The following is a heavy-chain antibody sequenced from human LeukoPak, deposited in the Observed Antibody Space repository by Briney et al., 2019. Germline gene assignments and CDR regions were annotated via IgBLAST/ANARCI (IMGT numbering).Heavy chain of an antibody. V-gene: IGHV4-31*03. Sequence: PSETLSLTCTVSGGSISSGGYYWSWIRQHPGKGLEWIGYIYYSGSTYYNPSLKSRVTISVDTSKNQFSLKLSSVTAADTAVYYCARDRAVVVPAATEYYYYYYGMDVWGQGTTVTVSS. CDR1: GGSISSGGYY. CDR2: IYYSGST. J-gene: IGHJ6*02. CDR3: ARDRAVVVPAATEYYYYYYGMDV. D-gene: IGHD2-2*01.